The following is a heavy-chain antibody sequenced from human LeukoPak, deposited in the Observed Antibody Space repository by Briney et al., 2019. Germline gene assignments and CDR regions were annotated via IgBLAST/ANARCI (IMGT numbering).Heavy chain of an antibody. CDR3: AKDRMSSTAYYLDY. Sequence: PGGSLRLSCVASGFTFDDYAMHWVRQAPGKGLEWVSLISWDGSGTYYADSVKGRFTISRDKGKNSLYLQMSSLRAEDTALYYCAKDRMSSTAYYLDYWGQGTPVTVSS. CDR2: ISWDGSGT. J-gene: IGHJ4*02. D-gene: IGHD1-14*01. V-gene: IGHV3-43D*03. CDR1: GFTFDDYA.